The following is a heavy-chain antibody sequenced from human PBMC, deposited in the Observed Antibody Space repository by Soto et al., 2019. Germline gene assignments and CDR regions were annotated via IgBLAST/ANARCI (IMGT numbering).Heavy chain of an antibody. J-gene: IGHJ3*02. CDR2: IYWSGDE. V-gene: IGHV2-5*01. Sequence: QGTLKESGPTLVKPTQTLTLTCSFSGFSLSTSGVGVGWIRQSPGKALEWLALIYWSGDEHYRPSLKIRLSIIKDTSKNHVVLIMTDMDPVDTATYYCARGLATLPVFAFDIWGQGTMVTVSS. CDR3: ARGLATLPVFAFDI. CDR1: GFSLSTSGVG. D-gene: IGHD6-6*01.